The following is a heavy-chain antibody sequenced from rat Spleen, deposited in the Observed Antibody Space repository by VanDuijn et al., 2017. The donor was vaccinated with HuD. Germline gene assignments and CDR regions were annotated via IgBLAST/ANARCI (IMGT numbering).Heavy chain of an antibody. CDR2: ISSGGGGT. D-gene: IGHD1-9*01. Sequence: EVQLVESDGGLVQPGRSLKLSCAASGFTLSDYYMAWVRQAPTKGLEWVATISSGGGGTYYPDSVEGRFTISRDNAKSTLYLQMDSLRSEDTASYYCVRHGYTRYYFDYWGQGVMVTVSS. J-gene: IGHJ2*01. CDR3: VRHGYTRYYFDY. V-gene: IGHV5-25*01. CDR1: GFTLSDYY.